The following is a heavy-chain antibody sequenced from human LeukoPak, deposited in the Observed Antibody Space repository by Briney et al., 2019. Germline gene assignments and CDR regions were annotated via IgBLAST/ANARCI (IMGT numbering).Heavy chain of an antibody. CDR1: GGSISSYQ. V-gene: IGHV4-4*07. CDR3: ARDKYSSSCLDY. J-gene: IGHJ4*02. Sequence: SETLSLTCTVSGGSISSYQWSWIRQPAGKGLECIGRINTSGTTNYNPSLKSRVTMSVDTSKNQFSLKLNSVTAADTAVYYCARDKYSSSCLDYWGQGTLVTVSS. D-gene: IGHD6-6*01. CDR2: INTSGTT.